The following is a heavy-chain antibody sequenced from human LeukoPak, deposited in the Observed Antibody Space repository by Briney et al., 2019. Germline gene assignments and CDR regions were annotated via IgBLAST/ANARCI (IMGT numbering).Heavy chain of an antibody. CDR1: GGSFSGYY. Sequence: PSETLSLTCAVYGGSFSGYYWSWIRQPPGKGLEWIGEINHSGSTNYNPSLKGRVTISVATSKNQFSLKLSSVTAADTAVYYCARGGVVTAIPSLGNDYWGQGTLVTVSS. CDR2: INHSGST. V-gene: IGHV4-34*01. D-gene: IGHD2-21*02. J-gene: IGHJ4*02. CDR3: ARGGVVTAIPSLGNDY.